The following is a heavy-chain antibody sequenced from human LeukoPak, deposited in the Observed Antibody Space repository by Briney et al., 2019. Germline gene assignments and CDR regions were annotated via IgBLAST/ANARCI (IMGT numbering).Heavy chain of an antibody. Sequence: SETLSLACTVSGGSISSYYWSWIRQPPGKGLEWIGFIYYSGSTHYNPSLKSRVTISVDTSKNQFSLKLSSVTAADTAVYYCARTEESGYSYRYFGYYYYMDVWGKGTTVTVSS. V-gene: IGHV4-59*01. CDR1: GGSISSYY. D-gene: IGHD5-18*01. CDR2: IYYSGST. CDR3: ARTEESGYSYRYFGYYYYMDV. J-gene: IGHJ6*03.